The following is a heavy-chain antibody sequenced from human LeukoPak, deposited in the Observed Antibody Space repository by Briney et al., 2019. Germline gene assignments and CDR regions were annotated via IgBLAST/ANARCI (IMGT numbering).Heavy chain of an antibody. V-gene: IGHV3-21*01. CDR1: GFTVSSNS. J-gene: IGHJ4*02. CDR2: ISSSSSYI. CDR3: ARAGITPRYYFDY. Sequence: GGSLRLSCTVSGFTVSSNSMSWVRQAPGKGLEWVSSISSSSSYIYYADSVKGRFTISRDNAKNSLYLQMNSLRAEDTAVYYCARAGITPRYYFDYWGQGTLVTVSS.